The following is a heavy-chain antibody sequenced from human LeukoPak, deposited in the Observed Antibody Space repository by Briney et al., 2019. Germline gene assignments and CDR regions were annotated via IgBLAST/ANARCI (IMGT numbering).Heavy chain of an antibody. CDR3: ARPGRIPGYCSGCNWFDP. J-gene: IGHJ5*02. D-gene: IGHD2-15*01. CDR1: GGSISSSCYY. CDR2: IYYSGST. V-gene: IGHV4-39*01. Sequence: TSETLSLTCTVSGGSISSSCYYWGWIRQPPGKGLEWIGSIYYSGSTYYNPSLKSRVTISVDTSKNQFSLKLSSVTAADTAVYYCARPGRIPGYCSGCNWFDPWGQGTLVTVSS.